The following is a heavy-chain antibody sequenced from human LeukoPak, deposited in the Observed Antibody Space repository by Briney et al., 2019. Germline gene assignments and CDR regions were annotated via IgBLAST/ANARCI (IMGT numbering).Heavy chain of an antibody. CDR3: ARGYSSSHPAGYYYYGMDV. CDR2: INLDGSEE. CDR1: GFDFSRFW. J-gene: IGHJ6*02. D-gene: IGHD6-13*01. Sequence: GGSLRLSCAASGFDFSRFWMSWVRQAPGKGLEWVANINLDGSEEKYVDSVKGRFTISRDNAKNSLYLQMNSLRAEDTAVYYCARGYSSSHPAGYYYYGMDVWGQGTTVTVSS. V-gene: IGHV3-7*01.